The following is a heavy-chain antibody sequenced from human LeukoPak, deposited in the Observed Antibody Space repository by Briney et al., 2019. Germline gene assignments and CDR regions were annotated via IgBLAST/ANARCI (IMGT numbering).Heavy chain of an antibody. D-gene: IGHD4-17*01. J-gene: IGHJ4*02. Sequence: GGSLRLSCAASGFSFISYGMHWVRQAPGKGLEWVGVISDDGRNKKYADSVKGRFTISRDNSKDTLYLQMNSLRDEDTAVYYCAKRPSDYGDYVTYFDYWGQETLVTVSS. V-gene: IGHV3-30*18. CDR3: AKRPSDYGDYVTYFDY. CDR1: GFSFISYG. CDR2: ISDDGRNK.